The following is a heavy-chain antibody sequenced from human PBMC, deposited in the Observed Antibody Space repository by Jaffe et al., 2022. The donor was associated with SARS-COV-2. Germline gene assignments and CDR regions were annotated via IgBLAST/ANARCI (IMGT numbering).Heavy chain of an antibody. D-gene: IGHD3-10*01. CDR3: ARRRFGASFDY. CDR1: GFSLSTSGVG. J-gene: IGHJ4*02. Sequence: QITLKESGPTLVKPTQTLTLTCTFSGFSLSTSGVGVGWIRQPPGKALECLALIYWDDDKSYSPSLKHRLTITKDTSKNQVVLTVTNMDPVDTATYFCARRRFGASFDYWGQGTLVTVSS. CDR2: IYWDDDK. V-gene: IGHV2-5*02.